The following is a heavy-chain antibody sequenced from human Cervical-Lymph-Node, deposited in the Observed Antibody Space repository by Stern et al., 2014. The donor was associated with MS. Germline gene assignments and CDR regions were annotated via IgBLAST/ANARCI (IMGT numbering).Heavy chain of an antibody. V-gene: IGHV1-3*01. CDR2: INAGTGNT. Sequence: QVQLVQYGAEVRKPGASVKVSCKASGYTFTSYAMNWVRQAPGQRLEWMGGINAGTGNTKYSQKFQARVTLTRDTSASTAYMELSSLRSEDTAVYYCAKEGANDCFDYWGQGTLVTVSS. CDR3: AKEGANDCFDY. J-gene: IGHJ4*02. CDR1: GYTFTSYA.